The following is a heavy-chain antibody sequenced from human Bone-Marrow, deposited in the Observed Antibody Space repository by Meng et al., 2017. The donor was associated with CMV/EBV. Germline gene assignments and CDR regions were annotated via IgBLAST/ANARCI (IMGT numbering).Heavy chain of an antibody. CDR2: IKQDGSEK. CDR3: EREIVVVPAAIIQTPYYYYGMDV. D-gene: IGHD2-2*02. V-gene: IGHV3-7*01. CDR1: GLTLSSFW. Sequence: GESLKIPCAASGLTLSSFWMNGVRQVPGKGLEWVTNIKQDGSEKYYVDSVKGRFTISRDNAKNSLYLQRNSLRAEDTAVYDCEREIVVVPAAIIQTPYYYYGMDVWGQGTTVTVSS. J-gene: IGHJ6*02.